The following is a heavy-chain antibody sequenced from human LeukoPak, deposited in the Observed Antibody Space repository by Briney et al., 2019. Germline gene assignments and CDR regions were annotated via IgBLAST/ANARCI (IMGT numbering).Heavy chain of an antibody. V-gene: IGHV3-49*04. CDR1: GFTFCDYA. CDR3: ARVSWFGELLFHGY. CDR2: IRSTAYGGTT. J-gene: IGHJ4*02. D-gene: IGHD3-10*01. Sequence: GGSLRLSCTASGFTFCDYAMSWVRQAPGKGLEGVGFIRSTAYGGTTEYAASVKGRFSISRDDSKSIAYLQMYSLKSEDTAVYYCARVSWFGELLFHGYWGQGTLVTVSS.